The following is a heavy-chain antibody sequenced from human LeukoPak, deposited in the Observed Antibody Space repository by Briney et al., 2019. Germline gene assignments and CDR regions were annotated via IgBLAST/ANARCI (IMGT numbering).Heavy chain of an antibody. J-gene: IGHJ4*02. CDR3: ARDRLGGGFDY. CDR1: GFTFSTYW. V-gene: IGHV3-7*04. Sequence: PGGSLRLSCAASGFTFSTYWMNWVRQAPGKGLEWVANIKQDGSETYYVDSVKGRFTISRDNAKNSLFLQMNSLRAEETAVYFCARDRLGGGFDYWGQGSLVTVSS. CDR2: IKQDGSET. D-gene: IGHD3-16*01.